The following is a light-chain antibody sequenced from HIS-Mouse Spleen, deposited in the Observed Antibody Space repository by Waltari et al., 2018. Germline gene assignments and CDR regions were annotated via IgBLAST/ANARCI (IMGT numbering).Light chain of an antibody. V-gene: IGKV1-9*01. CDR1: QGISSY. CDR2: AAY. J-gene: IGKJ1*01. CDR3: QQLNSYPPT. Sequence: DIQLTQSPSFLSASVGDRVTITCRASQGISSYLAWYQQKPGKAPKRLVYAAYNLQSGVPSRFSCSGSGTEFTLTISSLQPEDFATYYCQQLNSYPPTFGQGTKVEIK.